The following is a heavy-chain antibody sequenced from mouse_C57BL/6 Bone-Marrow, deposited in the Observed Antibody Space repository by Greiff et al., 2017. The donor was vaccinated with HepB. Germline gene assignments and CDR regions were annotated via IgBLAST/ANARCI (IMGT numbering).Heavy chain of an antibody. CDR3: ARAGWLLPYFDY. J-gene: IGHJ2*01. V-gene: IGHV1-55*01. CDR1: GYTFTSYW. CDR2: IYPGSGNT. Sequence: QVQLQQSGAELVKPGASVKMSCKASGYTFTSYWITWVKQRPGQGLEWIGDIYPGSGNTNYNEKFKSKATLTVDTSSSIAYMQLSSLTSEDSAVYYCARAGWLLPYFDYWGQGTTLTVSS. D-gene: IGHD2-3*01.